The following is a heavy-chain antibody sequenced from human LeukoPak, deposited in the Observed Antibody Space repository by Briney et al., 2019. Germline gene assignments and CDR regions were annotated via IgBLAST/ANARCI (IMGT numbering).Heavy chain of an antibody. J-gene: IGHJ3*02. V-gene: IGHV3-21*01. CDR1: GFTFSSYS. Sequence: SGGSLRLSCAASGFTFSSYSMNWVRQAPGKGLEWVSSISSSSSYIYYADSVKGRFTISRDNAKNSLYLQMNSLRAEDTAVYYCAREVRGAKDAFDIWGQGTMVTVSS. CDR2: ISSSSSYI. CDR3: AREVRGAKDAFDI. D-gene: IGHD3-10*01.